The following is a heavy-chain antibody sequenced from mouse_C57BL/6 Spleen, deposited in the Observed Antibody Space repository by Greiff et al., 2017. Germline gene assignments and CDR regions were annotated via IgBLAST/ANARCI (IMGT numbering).Heavy chain of an antibody. D-gene: IGHD2-4*01. J-gene: IGHJ4*01. CDR2: ISYDGSN. CDR1: GYSITSGYY. V-gene: IGHV3-6*01. Sequence: EVKLEESGPGLVKPSPSLSLTCSVTGYSITSGYYWNWIRQFPGNKLEWMGYISYDGSNNYNPSLKNRISITRDTSKNQFFLKLNSVTTEDTATYYCARDYDYGEGYAMDYWGQGTSVTVSS. CDR3: ARDYDYGEGYAMDY.